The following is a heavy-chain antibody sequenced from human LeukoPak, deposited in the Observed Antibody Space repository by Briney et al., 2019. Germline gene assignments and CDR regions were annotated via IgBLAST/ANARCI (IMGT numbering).Heavy chain of an antibody. Sequence: GGSLRLSCAASGFTFSTYYMSWIRQAPGKGLEWVSYISSSGSTIYYADSVKGRFTISRDNAKNSLYLQMNSLRAEDTAVYYCARVDDFWSGDPYYFDYWGQGTLVTVSS. D-gene: IGHD3-3*01. J-gene: IGHJ4*02. CDR3: ARVDDFWSGDPYYFDY. CDR2: ISSSGSTI. CDR1: GFTFSTYY. V-gene: IGHV3-11*01.